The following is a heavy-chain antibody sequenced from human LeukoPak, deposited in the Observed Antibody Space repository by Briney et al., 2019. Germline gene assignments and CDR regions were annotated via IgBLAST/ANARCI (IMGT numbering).Heavy chain of an antibody. CDR2: MYGDMRNI. V-gene: IGHV3-74*01. CDR3: ARDLGLRGST. CDR1: GLTLSNSW. J-gene: IGHJ5*02. D-gene: IGHD5-12*01. Sequence: GGSLRLSCEASGLTLSNSWMHWVRQVPGKGLVWVSRMYGDMRNISYADSVKGRFTISRDNAKNTVYLQMNSLRGEDTAVYYCARDLGLRGSTWGQGTLVTVSS.